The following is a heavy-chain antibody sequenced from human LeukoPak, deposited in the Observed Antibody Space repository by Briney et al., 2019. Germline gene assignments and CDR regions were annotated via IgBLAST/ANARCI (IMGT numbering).Heavy chain of an antibody. D-gene: IGHD1-1*01. CDR3: ARVESAVYYYYYYYYMDV. V-gene: IGHV3-21*01. J-gene: IGHJ6*03. CDR2: ISSSSSYI. CDR1: GFTFSSYS. Sequence: PGGSLRLSCAASGFTFSSYSMNWVRQAPGKGLEWVSSISSSSSYIYYADSVKGRFTISRDNAKNSLYLQMNSLRAKDTAVYYCARVESAVYYYYYYYYMDVWGKGTTVTVSS.